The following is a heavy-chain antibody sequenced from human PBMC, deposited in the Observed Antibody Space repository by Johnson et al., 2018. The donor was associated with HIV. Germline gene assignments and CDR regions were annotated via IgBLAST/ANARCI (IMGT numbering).Heavy chain of an antibody. CDR2: ISYDGTKK. D-gene: IGHD3-10*01. CDR3: AREYYGSGADACDI. J-gene: IGHJ3*02. V-gene: IGHV3-30*04. CDR1: GFTFSQFA. Sequence: QVQLVESGGGVVQPGGSLRLSCAASGFTFSQFAMHWVRQAPGKGLEWVAIISYDGTKKYYADSVRGRFIISRDNSKNTLYLQMNSLRAEDTAVYYCAREYYGSGADACDIWGQGTMVTVSS.